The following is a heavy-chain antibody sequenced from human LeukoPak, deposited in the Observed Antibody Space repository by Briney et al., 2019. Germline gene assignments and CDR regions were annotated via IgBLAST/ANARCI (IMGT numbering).Heavy chain of an antibody. CDR3: AHSGYSRAYYYYYGMDV. CDR1: GYTFTSYD. D-gene: IGHD5-18*01. J-gene: IGHJ6*02. V-gene: IGHV1-8*01. Sequence: ASVKVSCKASGYTFTSYDINWVRQATGQGLEWMGWMNPNSGNTGYAQKFQGRVTMTRNTSISTAYMELSSLRSEGTAVYYCAHSGYSRAYYYYYGMDVWGQGTTVTVSS. CDR2: MNPNSGNT.